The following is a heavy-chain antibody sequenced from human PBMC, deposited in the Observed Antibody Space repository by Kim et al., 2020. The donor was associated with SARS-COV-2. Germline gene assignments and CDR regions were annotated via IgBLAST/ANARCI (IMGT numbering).Heavy chain of an antibody. CDR1: GGTFSSYA. Sequence: SVKVSCKASGGTFSSYAISWVRQAPGQGLEWMGGIIPIFCTANYAQKFQGRVTITADESTSTAYMELSSLRSEDTAVYYCARGGGSSSGADYWGQGTLVTVSS. V-gene: IGHV1-69*13. CDR2: IIPIFCTA. D-gene: IGHD6-6*01. J-gene: IGHJ4*02. CDR3: ARGGGSSSGADY.